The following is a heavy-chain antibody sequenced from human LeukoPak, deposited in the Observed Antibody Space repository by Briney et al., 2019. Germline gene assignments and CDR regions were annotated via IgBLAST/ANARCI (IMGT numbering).Heavy chain of an antibody. Sequence: GRSLRLSCAASGFTFSSYGMHWVRQAPGKGLEWVAVISYDGSNKYYADSVKGRFTISRDNSKNTLYLQMNSLRAEDTAVYYCAKVITAVVTSYYYGMDVWGKGTTVTVSS. J-gene: IGHJ6*04. CDR2: ISYDGSNK. CDR1: GFTFSSYG. D-gene: IGHD5-18*01. V-gene: IGHV3-30*18. CDR3: AKVITAVVTSYYYGMDV.